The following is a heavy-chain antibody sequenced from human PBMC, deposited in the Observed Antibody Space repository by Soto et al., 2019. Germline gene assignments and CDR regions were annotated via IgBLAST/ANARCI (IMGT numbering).Heavy chain of an antibody. Sequence: QVQLVQSGAEVKKPGASVKVSCKASGYTFTSYAISWVRQAPGQGLEWMGWISGYNGNTNYAQKLQGRVTMTTDTSTSTGSMELTSLTSDDTAVYYCARDAPPEDYWGQGTLVTVSS. CDR1: GYTFTSYA. CDR3: ARDAPPEDY. CDR2: ISGYNGNT. V-gene: IGHV1-18*01. J-gene: IGHJ4*02.